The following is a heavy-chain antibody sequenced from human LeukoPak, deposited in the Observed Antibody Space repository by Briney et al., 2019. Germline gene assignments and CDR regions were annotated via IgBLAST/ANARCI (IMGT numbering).Heavy chain of an antibody. CDR3: AKDARLDYFDY. CDR2: ISGSGGST. V-gene: IGHV3-23*01. J-gene: IGHJ4*02. CDR1: GFSFNSDW. Sequence: GGSLRLSCAASGFSFNSDWMDWVRQAPGKGLEWVSAISGSGGSTYYADSVKGRFTISRDNSKNTLYLQMNSLRAEDTAVYYCAKDARLDYFDYWGQGTLVTVSS.